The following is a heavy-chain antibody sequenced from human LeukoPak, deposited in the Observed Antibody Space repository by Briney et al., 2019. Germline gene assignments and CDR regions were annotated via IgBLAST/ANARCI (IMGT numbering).Heavy chain of an antibody. CDR1: GGSISSSSYY. CDR2: IYYSGST. CDR3: ARAPLTMIVVVHDAFDI. J-gene: IGHJ3*02. D-gene: IGHD3-22*01. V-gene: IGHV4-39*01. Sequence: PSETLSLTCTVSGGSISSSSYYWGWIRQPPGKGLEWIGSIYYSGSTYYNPSLKSRVTISVDTSKNQFSLKLSSVTAADTAVYYCARAPLTMIVVVHDAFDIWGQGTMVTVSS.